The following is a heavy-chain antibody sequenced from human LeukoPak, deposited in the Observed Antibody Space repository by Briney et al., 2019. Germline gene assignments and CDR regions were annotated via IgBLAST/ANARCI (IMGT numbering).Heavy chain of an antibody. Sequence: PGGSLRLSCAASGFTFSSYWMSWVRQAPGKGLEWVASIKQDGSDKYYVDSVKGRFTISRDNAKNSLYLQMNSLRAEDTAVYYCARASYSPNWFDPWGQGTLVTVSS. V-gene: IGHV3-7*04. CDR3: ARASYSPNWFDP. D-gene: IGHD3-10*01. CDR1: GFTFSSYW. J-gene: IGHJ5*02. CDR2: IKQDGSDK.